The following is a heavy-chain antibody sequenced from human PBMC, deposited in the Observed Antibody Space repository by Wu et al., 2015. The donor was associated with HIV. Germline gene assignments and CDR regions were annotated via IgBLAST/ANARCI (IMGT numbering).Heavy chain of an antibody. V-gene: IGHV1-18*01. CDR2: ITAYNGNT. J-gene: IGHJ6*03. D-gene: IGHD2/OR15-2a*01. CDR3: ARDAPLGLYHYMDV. CDR1: GYNFASYG. Sequence: QVQLVQSRAGVKKPGASVRVSCKASGYNFASYGINWVRQTPGQGLEWMGWITAYNGNTNQTRGRLTLTTDTSTNTAYMDLRNLRSEDSGIYFCARDAPLGLYHYMDVWGRRDHGRRL.